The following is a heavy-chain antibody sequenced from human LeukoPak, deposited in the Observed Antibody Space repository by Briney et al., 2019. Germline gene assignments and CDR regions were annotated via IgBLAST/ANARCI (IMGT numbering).Heavy chain of an antibody. CDR3: ARSSYSGSYSPHFDY. V-gene: IGHV1-69*05. CDR2: IIPIFGTA. CDR1: GGTFSSYA. Sequence: SVKVSCKASGGTFSSYAISWVRQPPGQGLEWMGGIIPIFGTANYAQKFQGRVTMTRDTSTSTVYMELSSLRSEDTAVYYCARSSYSGSYSPHFDYWGQGTLVTVSS. D-gene: IGHD1-26*01. J-gene: IGHJ4*02.